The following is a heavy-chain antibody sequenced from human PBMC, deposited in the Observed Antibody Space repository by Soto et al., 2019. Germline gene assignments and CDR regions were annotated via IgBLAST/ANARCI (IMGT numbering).Heavy chain of an antibody. CDR1: GFSLSTSGVG. CDR3: AHRAAYGPIDY. J-gene: IGHJ4*02. D-gene: IGHD2-21*01. V-gene: IGHV2-5*02. Sequence: QITLKESGPTVVKPTQTLTLTCTFSGFSLSTSGVGVGWIRQPPGKALEWLALIYWDDDKRYSPSLNTRLTITKDTSKNPVVLTMTRMNPVDTPTYFCAHRAAYGPIDYCGQGTLVTVSS. CDR2: IYWDDDK.